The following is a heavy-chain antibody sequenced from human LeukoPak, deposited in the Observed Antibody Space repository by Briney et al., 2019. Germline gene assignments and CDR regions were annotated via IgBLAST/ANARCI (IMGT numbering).Heavy chain of an antibody. V-gene: IGHV3-30-3*01. CDR1: GFTFSSYA. J-gene: IGHJ4*02. CDR3: AREQIDY. CDR2: ISYDGSNK. Sequence: GGSLRLSCAASGFTFSSYAMHWVRQAPGKGLEWVAVISYDGSNKYYADSVKGRFTISRDNSKNTLYLQMNSLRAEDTAVYYCAREQIDYWGQGTLVTVSS.